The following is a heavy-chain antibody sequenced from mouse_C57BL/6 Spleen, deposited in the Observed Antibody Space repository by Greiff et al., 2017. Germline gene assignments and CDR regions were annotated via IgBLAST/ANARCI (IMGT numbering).Heavy chain of an antibody. V-gene: IGHV1-15*01. CDR2: IDPETGGT. D-gene: IGHD1-1*01. J-gene: IGHJ2*01. Sequence: QVQLQQSGAELVRPGASVTLSCKASGYTFTDYEMHWVKQTPVHGLEWIGAIDPETGGTAYNQKFKGKAILTADKSSSTAYMELRSLTSEDSAVDYCTRRGYGGYFDYWGQGTTLTVSS. CDR1: GYTFTDYE. CDR3: TRRGYGGYFDY.